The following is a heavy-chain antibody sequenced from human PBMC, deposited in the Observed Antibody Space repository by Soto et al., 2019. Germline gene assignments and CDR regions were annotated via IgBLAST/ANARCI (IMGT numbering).Heavy chain of an antibody. CDR2: ISGSGGST. V-gene: IGHV3-23*01. J-gene: IGHJ6*02. D-gene: IGHD6-19*01. CDR3: AKDRTGYSSGWYQNYYYGMDV. CDR1: EFTFSSYA. Sequence: GGSLRLSCAASEFTFSSYAMSWVRQAPGKGLEWVSAISGSGGSTYYADSVKGRFTISRDNSKNTLYLQMNSLRAVDTAVYYCAKDRTGYSSGWYQNYYYGMDVWGQGTTVTVSS.